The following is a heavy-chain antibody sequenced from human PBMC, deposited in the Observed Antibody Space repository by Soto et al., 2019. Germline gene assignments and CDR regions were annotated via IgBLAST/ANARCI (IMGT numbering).Heavy chain of an antibody. J-gene: IGHJ4*02. CDR1: GVTFTTHE. Sequence: QVQLVQSGAEVRKTGSSVKVSCRAYGVTFTTHEFSWVRQAPGQGPEWMGGITPIFGKTKYAPKFQSRVTITADESTITVYMELRSLRSDDTAVYYCARDQYRHGSGTYYVTGWDHWGQGTLVTVSS. V-gene: IGHV1-69*01. D-gene: IGHD3-10*01. CDR2: ITPIFGKT. CDR3: ARDQYRHGSGTYYVTGWDH.